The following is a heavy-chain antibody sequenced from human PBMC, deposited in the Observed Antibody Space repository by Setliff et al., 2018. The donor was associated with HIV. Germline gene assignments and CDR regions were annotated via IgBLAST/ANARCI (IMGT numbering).Heavy chain of an antibody. J-gene: IGHJ3*02. D-gene: IGHD6-19*01. CDR3: ARGFSGWYDAFDI. V-gene: IGHV4-34*01. CDR2: INHSGRT. CDR1: GGSFSGYY. Sequence: PSETLSLTCAVYGGSFSGYYWSWIRQAPGKGLEWIGEINHSGRTKYNPSLKSRVTQSVDTSKNQFSLKLTSVTAADTAFYYCARGFSGWYDAFDIWGQGTMVTVSS.